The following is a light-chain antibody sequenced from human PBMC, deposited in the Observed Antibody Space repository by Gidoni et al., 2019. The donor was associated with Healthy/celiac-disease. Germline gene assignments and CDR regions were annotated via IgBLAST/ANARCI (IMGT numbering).Light chain of an antibody. CDR2: DVS. J-gene: IGLJ2*01. CDR3: SSYTSSSTLVV. V-gene: IGLV2-14*03. CDR1: SDVGGYNY. Sequence: SDVGGYNYVSCYQQHPGKAPKLMIYDVSHRPSGVSNRFSGSKSGNTASLTISGLQAEDAADYYCSSYTSSSTLVVFGGGTKLTVL.